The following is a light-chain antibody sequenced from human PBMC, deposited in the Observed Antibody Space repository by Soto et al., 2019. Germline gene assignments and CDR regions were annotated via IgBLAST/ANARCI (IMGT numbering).Light chain of an antibody. Sequence: EVVVTQSPATLSVSPGERVTLSCRASQSVNDRLAWYQHQPGQPPRLLLYLASLRATGTAARFSGSGSGTDFTLTINSLQSEDFAVYYCQQYGTWPYTFGQGTTLDIK. CDR2: LAS. J-gene: IGKJ2*01. V-gene: IGKV3-15*01. CDR3: QQYGTWPYT. CDR1: QSVNDR.